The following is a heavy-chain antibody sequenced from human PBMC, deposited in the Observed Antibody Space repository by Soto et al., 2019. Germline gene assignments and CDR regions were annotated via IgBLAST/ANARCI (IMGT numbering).Heavy chain of an antibody. D-gene: IGHD1-26*01. CDR3: AKGDGRIVPRHFDY. V-gene: IGHV3-23*01. Sequence: PGGSLIHSCGAAGVPFSAYSMIWVRKDLGKGLEWVSSISSGGGSPYYADSVKGRFTISRNNSKNTPFLQMNSLRAEDTAVYYCAKGDGRIVPRHFDYWGQGTLVPFSS. CDR1: GVPFSAYS. CDR2: ISSGGGSP. J-gene: IGHJ4*02.